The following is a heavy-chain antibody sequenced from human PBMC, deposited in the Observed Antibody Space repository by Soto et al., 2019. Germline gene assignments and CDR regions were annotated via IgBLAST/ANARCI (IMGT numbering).Heavy chain of an antibody. Sequence: SETLSLTCAVYGGSFSGYYWSWIRQPPGKGLEWIGEINHSGSTNYKPSLKSRVTISVDTSKNQFSVKLSSVTAEDTAVYYCAREFIVVVVAATLLDYGMDVWGQGTTVTVSS. D-gene: IGHD2-15*01. CDR1: GGSFSGYY. V-gene: IGHV4-34*01. CDR2: INHSGST. CDR3: AREFIVVVVAATLLDYGMDV. J-gene: IGHJ6*02.